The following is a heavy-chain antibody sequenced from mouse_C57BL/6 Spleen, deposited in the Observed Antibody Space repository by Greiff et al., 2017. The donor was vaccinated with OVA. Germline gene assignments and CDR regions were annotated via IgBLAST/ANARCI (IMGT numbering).Heavy chain of an antibody. Sequence: VQRVESGPGLVAPSQSLSITCTVSGFSLTSYAISWVRQPPGKGLEWLGVIWTGGGTNYNSALKSRLSISKDNSKSQVFLKMNSLQTDDTARYYCARSFYYGYDYFDYWGQGTTLTVSS. V-gene: IGHV2-9-1*01. CDR2: IWTGGGT. D-gene: IGHD2-2*01. CDR3: ARSFYYGYDYFDY. CDR1: GFSLTSYA. J-gene: IGHJ2*01.